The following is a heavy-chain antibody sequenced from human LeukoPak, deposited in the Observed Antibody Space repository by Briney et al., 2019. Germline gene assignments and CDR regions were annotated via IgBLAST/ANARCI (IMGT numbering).Heavy chain of an antibody. CDR3: ARGSEYSSSSDH. D-gene: IGHD6-6*01. V-gene: IGHV4-39*01. Sequence: SETLSLTCTVSGGSISSSSYYWGWMRQPPGKGLEWIGSIYYSGSTYYNPSLKSRVTISVDTSKNQFSLKLSSVTAADTAVYYCARGSEYSSSSDHWGQGTLVTVSS. CDR2: IYYSGST. CDR1: GGSISSSSYY. J-gene: IGHJ5*02.